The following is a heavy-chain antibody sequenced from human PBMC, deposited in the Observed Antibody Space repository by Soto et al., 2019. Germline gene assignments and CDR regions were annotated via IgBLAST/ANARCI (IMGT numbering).Heavy chain of an antibody. CDR3: AKPGMITFGGVIFYFDY. D-gene: IGHD3-16*02. CDR2: ISYDGSNK. V-gene: IGHV3-30*18. CDR1: GFTFSSYG. Sequence: PGGSLRLSCAASGFTFSSYGMHWVRQAPGKGLEWVAVISYDGSNKYYADSVKGRFTISRDNSKNTLYLQMNSLRAEDTAVYYCAKPGMITFGGVIFYFDYRGQGTLVTGSS. J-gene: IGHJ4*02.